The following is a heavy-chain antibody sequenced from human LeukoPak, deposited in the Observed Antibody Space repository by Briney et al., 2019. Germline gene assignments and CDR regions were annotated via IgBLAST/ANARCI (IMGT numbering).Heavy chain of an antibody. CDR3: AVIHTAMVTG. Sequence: SETLSLTCTVSGGSISSSSYYWGWIRQPPGKGLEWIGSIYYSGSTYYNPSLKSRVTISVDTSKNQFSLKLSSVTAADTAVYYCAVIHTAMVTGWGQGTLVTVSS. V-gene: IGHV4-39*01. CDR2: IYYSGST. CDR1: GGSISSSSYY. J-gene: IGHJ4*02. D-gene: IGHD5-18*01.